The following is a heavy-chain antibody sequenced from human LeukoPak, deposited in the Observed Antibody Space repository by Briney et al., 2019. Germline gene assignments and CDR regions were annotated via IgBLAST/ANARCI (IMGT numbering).Heavy chain of an antibody. J-gene: IGHJ4*02. CDR3: ARDRRYYYDNSGYYYVLDY. Sequence: SETLSLTRTVSGGSISSYFWSWLRPPPGKGLEWIGYIYYSVSTNYNPSLKSRVTISVDASKNQSSLKLSSVTAADTAVYYCARDRRYYYDNSGYYYVLDYWGEGTLVTVSS. CDR2: IYYSVST. V-gene: IGHV4-59*01. CDR1: GGSISSYF. D-gene: IGHD3-22*01.